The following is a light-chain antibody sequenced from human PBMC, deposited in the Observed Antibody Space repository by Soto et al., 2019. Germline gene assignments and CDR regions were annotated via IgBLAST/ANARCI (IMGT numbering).Light chain of an antibody. Sequence: QSVLTQPPSASETPGQRVTISCSGSSSNIGSNTVNWYQQLPGTAPKLLIYSNNQRPSGVPDRFSGSKSGTSASLAISGLQSEDEADYYCAAWDDSLNGQVVFGGGTKLTVL. CDR2: SNN. J-gene: IGLJ2*01. CDR3: AAWDDSLNGQVV. CDR1: SSNIGSNT. V-gene: IGLV1-44*01.